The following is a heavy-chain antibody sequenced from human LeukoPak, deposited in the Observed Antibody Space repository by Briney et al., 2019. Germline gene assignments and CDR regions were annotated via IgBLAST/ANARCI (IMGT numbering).Heavy chain of an antibody. CDR1: GFTVSSNY. V-gene: IGHV3-66*02. CDR3: ARELTADY. Sequence: PGGSLRLSCAASGFTVSSNYMSWVRQAPGKGLEWVSVIYSDGSTYYADSVKGRFTISRDSSKNTLYLQMNSLRAEDTAVYYCARELTADYWGQGTLVTVSS. J-gene: IGHJ4*02. D-gene: IGHD3-9*01. CDR2: IYSDGST.